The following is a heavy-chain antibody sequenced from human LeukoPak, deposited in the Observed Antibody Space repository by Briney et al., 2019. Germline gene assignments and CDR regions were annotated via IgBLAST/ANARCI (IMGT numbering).Heavy chain of an antibody. D-gene: IGHD2-15*01. CDR2: IYYSGST. V-gene: IGHV4-59*08. Sequence: PSETLSLTCTVSGGSISSYYWSWIRQPPGKELEWIGYIYYSGSTNYNPSLKSRVTISVDTSKNQFSLKLSSVTAADTAVYYCARHGSLVAATPRKYYFDYWGQGTLVTVSS. CDR3: ARHGSLVAATPRKYYFDY. CDR1: GGSISSYY. J-gene: IGHJ4*02.